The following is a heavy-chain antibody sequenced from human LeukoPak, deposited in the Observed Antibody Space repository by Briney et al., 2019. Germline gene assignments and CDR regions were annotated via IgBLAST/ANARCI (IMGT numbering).Heavy chain of an antibody. CDR1: GGSISSYY. CDR2: IYTSGST. D-gene: IGHD6-19*01. J-gene: IGHJ6*03. Sequence: SETLSLICTVSGGSISSYYWSWIRQPAGKGLEWIGRIYTSGSTNYNPSLKSRVTMSVDTSKNQFSLKLSSVTAADTAVYYCAREGAVAKNYYVDVWGKGTTVTVSS. V-gene: IGHV4-4*07. CDR3: AREGAVAKNYYVDV.